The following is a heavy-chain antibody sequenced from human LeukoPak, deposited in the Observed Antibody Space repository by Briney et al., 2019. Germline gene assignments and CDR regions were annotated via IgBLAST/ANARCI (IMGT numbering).Heavy chain of an antibody. J-gene: IGHJ4*02. CDR1: GYSFTSYW. D-gene: IGHD3-22*01. Sequence: GEFLKISCKGSGYSFTSYWIGWVRQMPGKGLGWVGIIYPGDYDTRYSPSFQGQVTISADKSISPAYLQWSSLKASDTAMYYCARLEYYYDSSGYYIRYWGQGTLVTVSS. CDR3: ARLEYYYDSSGYYIRY. CDR2: IYPGDYDT. V-gene: IGHV5-51*01.